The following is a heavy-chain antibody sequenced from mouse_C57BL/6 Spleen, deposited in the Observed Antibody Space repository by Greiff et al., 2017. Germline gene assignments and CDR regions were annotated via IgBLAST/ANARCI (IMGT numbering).Heavy chain of an antibody. CDR3: ARRGYYGSSSYAMDY. CDR1: GYAFSSYW. V-gene: IGHV1-80*01. D-gene: IGHD1-1*01. Sequence: VQLQQSGAELVKPGASVKISCKASGYAFSSYWMNWVKQRPGQGLEWIGQIYPGDGDTNYNGKFKGKATLTADKSSSTAYMQLSSLTSEDSAVYFCARRGYYGSSSYAMDYWGQGTSVTVSS. CDR2: IYPGDGDT. J-gene: IGHJ4*01.